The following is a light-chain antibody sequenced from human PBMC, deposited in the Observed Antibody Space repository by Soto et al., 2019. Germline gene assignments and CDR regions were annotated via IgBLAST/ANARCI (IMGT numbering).Light chain of an antibody. Sequence: DIQMTQSPSTLWASEGDRVTITCRASQSISSWLAWYQQKPGKAPKLLIYDASSLESGVPSRFSGSGSGTEFTLTISSLQPDDFATYHCQQYSYPWTFGQGTKVEIK. CDR2: DAS. CDR1: QSISSW. J-gene: IGKJ1*01. CDR3: QQYSYPWT. V-gene: IGKV1-5*01.